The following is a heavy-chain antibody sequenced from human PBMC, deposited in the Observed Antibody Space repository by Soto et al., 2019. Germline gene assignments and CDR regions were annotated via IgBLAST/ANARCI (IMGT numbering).Heavy chain of an antibody. CDR3: ARRAGDYGPYGMDV. CDR2: IDHSGST. V-gene: IGHV4-30-4*01. Sequence: QVQLQESGPGLVKPSQTLSLTCTVSGGSISSGDYYWSWIRQSPGKGLEWIRWIDHSGSTYYNPSLKSRVSISIDTSKNQFSLKLSSVTAADTAVYYCARRAGDYGPYGMDVWGQGTTVLVSS. J-gene: IGHJ6*02. CDR1: GGSISSGDYY. D-gene: IGHD3-9*01.